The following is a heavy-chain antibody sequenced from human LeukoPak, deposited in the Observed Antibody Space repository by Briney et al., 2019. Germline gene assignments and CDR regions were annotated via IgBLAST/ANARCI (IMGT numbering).Heavy chain of an antibody. J-gene: IGHJ4*02. CDR2: INPNSGGT. CDR1: GYMFTAYA. Sequence: ASVKVSCKASGYMFTAYALNWVRQAPGQGLEWMGWINPNSGGTNYAQKFQGWVTMTRDTSISTAYMELSRLRSDDTAVYYCAREASGTCGGDCYLDYWGQGTLVTVSS. D-gene: IGHD2-21*02. CDR3: AREASGTCGGDCYLDY. V-gene: IGHV1-2*04.